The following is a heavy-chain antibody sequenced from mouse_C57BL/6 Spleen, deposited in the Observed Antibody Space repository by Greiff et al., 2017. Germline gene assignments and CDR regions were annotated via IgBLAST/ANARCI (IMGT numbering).Heavy chain of an antibody. J-gene: IGHJ2*01. CDR1: GYTFTSYT. CDR3: ARENYSPFFDY. Sequence: QVQLQQSGAELARPGASVKMSCKASGYTFTSYTMHWVKQRPRQGLEWIGYINPSSGYTKYNQKFKDKATLTADKSSSTAYMQLSSLTSEDSAVYYCARENYSPFFDYWGQGTTLTVSS. V-gene: IGHV1-4*01. CDR2: INPSSGYT. D-gene: IGHD2-12*01.